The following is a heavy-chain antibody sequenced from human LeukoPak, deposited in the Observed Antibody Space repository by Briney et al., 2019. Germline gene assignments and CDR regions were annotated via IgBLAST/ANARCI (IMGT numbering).Heavy chain of an antibody. Sequence: SETLSLTCAVYGGSFSGYYWSWLRQPPGKGLEWIGEINHSGSTNYNPSLKSRVTISVDTSKNQFSLKLSSVTAADTAVYYCARGQGQWLVPYYYGMDVWGQGTTVTVSS. J-gene: IGHJ6*02. CDR2: INHSGST. CDR3: ARGQGQWLVPYYYGMDV. V-gene: IGHV4-34*01. D-gene: IGHD6-19*01. CDR1: GGSFSGYY.